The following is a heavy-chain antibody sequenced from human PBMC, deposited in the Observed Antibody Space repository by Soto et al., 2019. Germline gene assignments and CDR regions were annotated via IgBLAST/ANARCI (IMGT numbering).Heavy chain of an antibody. CDR2: ISSSSSTI. J-gene: IGHJ6*03. V-gene: IGHV3-48*01. CDR3: ARAGCSGGSCYYYYYYMDV. D-gene: IGHD2-15*01. CDR1: GFTFSSYS. Sequence: GGSLRLSCAASGFTFSSYSMNWVRQAPGKGLEWVSYISSSSSTIYYADSVKGRFTISRDNAKNSLYLQMNSLRAEDTAVYYCARAGCSGGSCYYYYYYMDVWGKGTTVTVSS.